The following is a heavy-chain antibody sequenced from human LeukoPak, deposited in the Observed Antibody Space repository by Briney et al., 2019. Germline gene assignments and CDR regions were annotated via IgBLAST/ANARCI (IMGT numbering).Heavy chain of an antibody. CDR3: ARDIGYCCGGSCYSLPLDY. D-gene: IGHD2-15*01. CDR2: ISSSSSYI. Sequence: GGSLRLSCAASGYTFSSYSMNWVRQAPGKGLEWVSSISSSSSYIYYADSVKGRFTISRDNAKNSLDLQMNSLRAEDTAVYYCARDIGYCCGGSCYSLPLDYWGQGTLVTVSS. V-gene: IGHV3-21*01. CDR1: GYTFSSYS. J-gene: IGHJ4*02.